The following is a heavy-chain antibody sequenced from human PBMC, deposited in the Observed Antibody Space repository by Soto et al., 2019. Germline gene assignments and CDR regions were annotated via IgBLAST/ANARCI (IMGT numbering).Heavy chain of an antibody. CDR2: MSYDGNNQ. V-gene: IGHV3-30*18. J-gene: IGHJ4*02. Sequence: VQLVESGGGVVQPGRSLRLSCAASGFTFSSYAMHWVRQAPGKGQEWVAIMSYDGNNQYYADSVKGRFTISRDNFKNTLHLQMNSLRAEDTAVYYCAKALGELSPESFDYWGQGILVTVSS. CDR3: AKALGELSPESFDY. D-gene: IGHD3-16*02. CDR1: GFTFSSYA.